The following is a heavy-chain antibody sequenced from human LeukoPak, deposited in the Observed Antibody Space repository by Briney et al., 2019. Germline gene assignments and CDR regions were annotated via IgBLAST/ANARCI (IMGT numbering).Heavy chain of an antibody. V-gene: IGHV3-73*01. J-gene: IGHJ5*02. CDR1: GFTFSGSA. Sequence: GGSLRLSCAASGFTFSGSAMHWVRQASGKGLEWVGRIRSKANSYATAYAASVKGRFTTSRDDSKNTAYLQMNSLRAEDTALYYCAKDGTVAGTSGWFDPWGQGTLVTVSS. CDR2: IRSKANSYAT. D-gene: IGHD6-19*01. CDR3: AKDGTVAGTSGWFDP.